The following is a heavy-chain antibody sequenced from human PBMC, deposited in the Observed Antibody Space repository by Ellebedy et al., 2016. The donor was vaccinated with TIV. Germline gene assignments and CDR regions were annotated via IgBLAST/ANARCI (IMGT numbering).Heavy chain of an antibody. V-gene: IGHV4-39*07. CDR2: MYYSGST. CDR3: ATGQNFDAFAI. J-gene: IGHJ3*02. CDR1: GGSIISTPYY. Sequence: SETLSLTCTASGGSIISTPYYWDWIRQPPGKGLEWIGSMYYSGSTYYSTSLKTRVTISIDMSKTQFSLKLRSVTAADTAMYYCATGQNFDAFAIWGQGTMVTVSS.